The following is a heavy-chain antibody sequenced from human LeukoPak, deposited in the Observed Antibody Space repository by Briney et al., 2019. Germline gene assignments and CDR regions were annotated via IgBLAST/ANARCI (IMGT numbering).Heavy chain of an antibody. D-gene: IGHD2-2*01. CDR1: GGSISSYY. Sequence: SETLSLTCTVSGGSISSYYWSWIRQPPGKGLEWIGYTYYSGSTNYNPSLKSRVTIPVDTSKNQFSLKLSSVTAADTAVYYCARDGSTSRYQHYFDYWGQGTLVTVSS. CDR2: TYYSGST. J-gene: IGHJ4*02. V-gene: IGHV4-59*01. CDR3: ARDGSTSRYQHYFDY.